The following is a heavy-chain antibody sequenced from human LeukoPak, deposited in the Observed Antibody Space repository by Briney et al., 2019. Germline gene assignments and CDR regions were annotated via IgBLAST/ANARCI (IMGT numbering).Heavy chain of an antibody. CDR2: ISAYNGNT. CDR1: GYTFTSYG. J-gene: IGHJ6*02. Sequence: ASVKVSCKASGYTFTSYGISWVRQAPGQGHEWMGWISAYNGNTNYAQKLQGRVTMTTDTSTSTAYMELRSLRSDDTAVYYCARVSWFGELLVYNYYGMDVWGQGTTVTVSS. CDR3: ARVSWFGELLVYNYYGMDV. V-gene: IGHV1-18*01. D-gene: IGHD3-10*01.